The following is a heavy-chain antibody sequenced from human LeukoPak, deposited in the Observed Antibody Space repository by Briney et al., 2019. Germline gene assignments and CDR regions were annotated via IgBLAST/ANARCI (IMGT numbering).Heavy chain of an antibody. CDR2: ISSSGSTI. CDR1: GFTFSDYY. CDR3: ARDQRRWLQLYGMDV. Sequence: GGSLRLSCAASGFTFSDYYMSWLRQAPGKGLEWVSYISSSGSTIYYADSVKGRFTISRDNAKNSLYLQMNSLRAEDTAVYYCARDQRRWLQLYGMDVWGQGTTVTVSS. J-gene: IGHJ6*02. D-gene: IGHD5-24*01. V-gene: IGHV3-11*01.